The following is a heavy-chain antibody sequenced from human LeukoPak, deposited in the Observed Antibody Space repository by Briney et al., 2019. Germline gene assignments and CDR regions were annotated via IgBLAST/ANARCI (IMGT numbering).Heavy chain of an antibody. D-gene: IGHD4-17*01. CDR1: GGSFSGYH. Sequence: SETLSLTCAVHGGSFSGYHWNWIRQSPSKGLEWIGEINDMGRTNYNPSLESRVTLSVDTSKKELSLKLSAVTAADTAVYYCVRDRATVTSLPYYFDFWGQGTLVSVSS. CDR3: VRDRATVTSLPYYFDF. J-gene: IGHJ4*02. V-gene: IGHV4-34*01. CDR2: INDMGRT.